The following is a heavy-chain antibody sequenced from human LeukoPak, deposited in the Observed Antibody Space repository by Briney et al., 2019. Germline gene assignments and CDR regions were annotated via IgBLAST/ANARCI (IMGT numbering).Heavy chain of an antibody. CDR2: INHSGST. V-gene: IGHV4-34*01. D-gene: IGHD3-10*01. Sequence: PSETLSLTCAVYGGSFSGYYWSWIRQPPGKGLEWIGEINHSGSTNYNPSLKSRVTISVDTSKNQFSLKLSSVTAADTAVYYCARHLVLGWFDPWGQGTLVTVSS. J-gene: IGHJ5*02. CDR1: GGSFSGYY. CDR3: ARHLVLGWFDP.